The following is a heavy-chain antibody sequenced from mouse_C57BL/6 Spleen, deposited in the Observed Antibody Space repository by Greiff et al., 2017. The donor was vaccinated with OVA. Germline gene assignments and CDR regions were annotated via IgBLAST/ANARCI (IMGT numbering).Heavy chain of an antibody. Sequence: QVTLKECGPGILQSSQTLSLSCSFSGFSLSTSGMGVSWIRQPSGKGLEWLAHIYWDDDKCYNPFLKSRLTISKDTSSNQVFLKITSVDTANTDTYSCARRADPYYDGYWYFDVWGTGTTVTVSS. CDR1: GFSLSTSGMG. J-gene: IGHJ1*03. V-gene: IGHV8-12*01. CDR3: ARRADPYYDGYWYFDV. D-gene: IGHD1-1*01. CDR2: IYWDDDK.